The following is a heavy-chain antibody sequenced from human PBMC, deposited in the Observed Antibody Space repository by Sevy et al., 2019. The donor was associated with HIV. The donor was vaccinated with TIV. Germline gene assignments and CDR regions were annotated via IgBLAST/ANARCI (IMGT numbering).Heavy chain of an antibody. CDR1: GYSFTSHW. J-gene: IGHJ4*02. D-gene: IGHD3-22*01. CDR3: ATSRSGYFDSSGYYIY. V-gene: IGHV5-51*01. CDR2: IFPDDSDT. Sequence: GESLKISCQGSGYSFTSHWIGWVRHMPGKGLEWMGIIFPDDSDTRYSPSFQGQVTFLADKSINTANLQWSSLKASETAMYYWATSRSGYFDSSGYYIYWGQGTLVTVSS.